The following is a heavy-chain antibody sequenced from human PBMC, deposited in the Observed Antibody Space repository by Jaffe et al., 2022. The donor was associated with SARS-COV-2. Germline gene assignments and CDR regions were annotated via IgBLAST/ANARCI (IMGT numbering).Heavy chain of an antibody. V-gene: IGHV1-2*02. CDR3: ARDGDYSAPMETRNWFDP. CDR2: INPNSGGT. Sequence: QVQLVQSGAEVKKPGASVKVSCKASGYTFTGYYMHWVRQAPGQGLEWMGWINPNSGGTNYAQKFQGRVTMTRDTSISTAYMELSRLRSDDTAVYYCARDGDYSAPMETRNWFDPWGQGTLVTVSS. D-gene: IGHD4-4*01. CDR1: GYTFTGYY. J-gene: IGHJ5*02.